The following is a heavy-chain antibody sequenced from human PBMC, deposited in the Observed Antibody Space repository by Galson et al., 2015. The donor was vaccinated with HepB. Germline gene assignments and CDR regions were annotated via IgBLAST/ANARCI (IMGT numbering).Heavy chain of an antibody. Sequence: SLRLSCAASGFTFSSYAMSWVRQAPGKGLEWVSAISGSGGSTYYADSVKGRFTISRDNSKNTLYLQMNSLRAEDTAVYYCAKDQGLRYFDWPLNPFDYWGQGTLVTVSS. CDR2: ISGSGGST. CDR1: GFTFSSYA. J-gene: IGHJ4*02. CDR3: AKDQGLRYFDWPLNPFDY. D-gene: IGHD3-9*01. V-gene: IGHV3-23*01.